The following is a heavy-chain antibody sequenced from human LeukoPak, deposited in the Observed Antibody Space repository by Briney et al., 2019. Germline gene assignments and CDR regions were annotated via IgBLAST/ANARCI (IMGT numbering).Heavy chain of an antibody. J-gene: IGHJ3*01. CDR1: GYTFTAYY. Sequence: ASVKVSCKASGYTFTAYYMHWVRQAPGQGLEWMGWINPNSGGTNYAQKFQGRVTMTRDTSITTAYMELSRLRSDDTAIYYCASGRAYGDPIDAFDVWGQGTMVIVSS. V-gene: IGHV1-2*02. CDR3: ASGRAYGDPIDAFDV. D-gene: IGHD4-17*01. CDR2: INPNSGGT.